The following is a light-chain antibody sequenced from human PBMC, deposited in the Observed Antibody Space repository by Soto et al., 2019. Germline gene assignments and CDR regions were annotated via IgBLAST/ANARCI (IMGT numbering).Light chain of an antibody. CDR2: EVS. J-gene: IGLJ1*01. CDR1: SSDVGTYNH. V-gene: IGLV2-8*01. CDR3: SSYADNNNYV. Sequence: QSALTQPPCASGSRGQSVTISCSGTSSDVGTYNHVSWYQQHPGKAPKLMIYEVSRRPSGVPDRFSGSKSGNTASLTVSGLQAEDEADYYCSSYADNNNYVFGTGTKLTAL.